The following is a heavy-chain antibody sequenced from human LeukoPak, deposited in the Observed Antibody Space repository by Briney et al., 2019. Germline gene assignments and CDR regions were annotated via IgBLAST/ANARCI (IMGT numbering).Heavy chain of an antibody. Sequence: SETLSLTCTVSGGSISSYYWSWIRQPAARGLEWIGRIYTTGRTNYNASLKSRVIMSVDTSKNQFSLKLSSVTAADTAVYYCARGGPSYYYGSGSYYPWYFDYWGQGTLVTVSS. D-gene: IGHD3-10*01. CDR1: GGSISSYY. V-gene: IGHV4-4*07. J-gene: IGHJ4*02. CDR3: ARGGPSYYYGSGSYYPWYFDY. CDR2: IYTTGRT.